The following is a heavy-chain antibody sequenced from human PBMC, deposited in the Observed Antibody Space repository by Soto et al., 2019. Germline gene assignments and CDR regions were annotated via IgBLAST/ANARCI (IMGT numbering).Heavy chain of an antibody. V-gene: IGHV3-48*01. CDR2: ISSSSSTI. Sequence: GGSLRLSCEASGFTFSNYGINWVRQAPGKGLEWVSHISSSSSTIYYAESVKGRFSISRDNAKNSLYLQMSSLRGEDTAVYYCATSVITTVGTTAWGQGTQVTVSS. CDR3: ATSVITTVGTTA. CDR1: GFTFSNYG. J-gene: IGHJ4*02. D-gene: IGHD1-1*01.